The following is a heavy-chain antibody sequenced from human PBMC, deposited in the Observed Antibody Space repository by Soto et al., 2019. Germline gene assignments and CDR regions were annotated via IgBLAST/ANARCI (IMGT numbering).Heavy chain of an antibody. D-gene: IGHD4-17*01. Sequence: QITLRESGPTLVNPTQTLTLTCTFSGFSLSTSGVGVGWIRQPPGRALEWLALIYWDDDKRYSPSLKSRLTITMDTSKNQVVLTMTNMDPVDTATYYCAHRLGGDYHLYYFDYWGQGTLVTVSS. CDR1: GFSLSTSGVG. CDR3: AHRLGGDYHLYYFDY. J-gene: IGHJ4*02. CDR2: IYWDDDK. V-gene: IGHV2-5*02.